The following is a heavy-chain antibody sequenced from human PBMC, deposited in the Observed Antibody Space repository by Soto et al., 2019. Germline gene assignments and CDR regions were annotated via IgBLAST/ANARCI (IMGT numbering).Heavy chain of an antibody. CDR2: IYYSGST. CDR1: GGSISSYY. J-gene: IGHJ5*02. CDR3: ARDAFYSSHNWFDP. Sequence: PSETLSLTCTVSGGSISSYYWSWIRQPPGKGLEWIGYIYYSGSTNYNPSLKSRVTISVDTSKNQFSLKLSSVTAADTAVYYCARDAFYSSHNWFDPWGQGTLVTVSS. D-gene: IGHD6-13*01. V-gene: IGHV4-59*12.